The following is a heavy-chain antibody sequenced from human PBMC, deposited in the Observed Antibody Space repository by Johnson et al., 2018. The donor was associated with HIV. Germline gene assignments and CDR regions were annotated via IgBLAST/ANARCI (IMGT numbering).Heavy chain of an antibody. D-gene: IGHD4-23*01. CDR2: ICSNGGRT. Sequence: EVQLVESGGGVVQPGGSLRLSCAASGFTFSSYAMHCVRQAPGKGLEYVSAICSNGGRTYYANFVKGGFTISRDNSKNTLFLQMNSLGAEDTAVYYCAKLRWAPRAFDIWGQGTMVTVSS. CDR1: GFTFSSYA. CDR3: AKLRWAPRAFDI. J-gene: IGHJ3*02. V-gene: IGHV3-64*01.